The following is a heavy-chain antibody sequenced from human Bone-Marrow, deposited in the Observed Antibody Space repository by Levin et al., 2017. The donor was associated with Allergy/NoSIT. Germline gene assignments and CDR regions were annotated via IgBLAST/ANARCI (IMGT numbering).Heavy chain of an antibody. Sequence: ESLKISCAASGFALSTSAMDWVRQAPGKGPEWVASINSVSSHIFYVDSVKGRFTISRDNAKNSVFLQMNSLRVDDTAVYYCARHQNTGDPFDYWGQGTLVTVSS. J-gene: IGHJ4*02. CDR2: INSVSSHI. CDR1: GFALSTSA. V-gene: IGHV3-21*01. D-gene: IGHD7-27*01. CDR3: ARHQNTGDPFDY.